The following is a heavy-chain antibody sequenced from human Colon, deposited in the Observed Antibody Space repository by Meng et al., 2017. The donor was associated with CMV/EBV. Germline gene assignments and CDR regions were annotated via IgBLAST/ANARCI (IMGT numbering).Heavy chain of an antibody. Sequence: ESLKISCAASGFTFSSYWMTWVRQAPGKGLEWVANIKQDGSEKYYVDSVKGRFTISRDNAKNSLYLQMNSLRAEDTAVYYCARPGGFAGAGSEWGQGTLVTVSS. CDR3: ARPGGFAGAGSE. J-gene: IGHJ4*02. V-gene: IGHV3-7*01. D-gene: IGHD6-13*01. CDR1: GFTFSSYW. CDR2: IKQDGSEK.